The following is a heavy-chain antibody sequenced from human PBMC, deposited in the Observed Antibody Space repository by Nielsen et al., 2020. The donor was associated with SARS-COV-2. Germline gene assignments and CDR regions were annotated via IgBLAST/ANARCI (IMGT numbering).Heavy chain of an antibody. Sequence: SETLSLTCTVSGGSISSGGYYWSWIRQHPGKGLEWIGYIYYSGSTYYNPSLKSRVTISVDTSKNQFSLKLSSVTAADTAVYYCARRNRYSSSTFDYWGQGTLVTVSS. D-gene: IGHD6-6*01. CDR2: IYYSGST. CDR3: ARRNRYSSSTFDY. J-gene: IGHJ4*02. V-gene: IGHV4-31*03. CDR1: GGSISSGGYY.